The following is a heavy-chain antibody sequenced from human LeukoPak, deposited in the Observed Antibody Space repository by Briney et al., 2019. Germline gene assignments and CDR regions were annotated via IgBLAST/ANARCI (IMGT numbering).Heavy chain of an antibody. V-gene: IGHV1-46*01. CDR1: GYSFTSNY. CDR3: ARDQEGFDY. CDR2: IYPRDGST. J-gene: IGHJ4*02. Sequence: ASVTVSCKVSGYSFTSNYIHWVRQAPGQGVEWMGMIYPRDGSTSYAQRFQDRVTVTRDTSTSTVHMELSGLRSEDTAVYYCARDQEGFDYWGQGTLVTVSS.